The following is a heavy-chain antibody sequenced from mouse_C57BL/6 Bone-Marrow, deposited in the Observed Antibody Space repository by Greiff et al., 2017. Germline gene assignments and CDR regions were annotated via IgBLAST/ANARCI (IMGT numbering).Heavy chain of an antibody. CDR3: ATNSSYCGSRGSFDF. CDR2: IHPNSGST. D-gene: IGHD1-1*01. Sequence: VQLQQPGAELVKPGASVKLSCKASGYTFTSYWMHWVKQRPGQGLEWIGMIHPNSGSTNYNEKFKSKATLTVDKSSSTAYMQLSSLTTEPSAVYYCATNSSYCGSRGSFDFWGTGTTVTVSS. CDR1: GYTFTSYW. V-gene: IGHV1-64*01. J-gene: IGHJ1*03.